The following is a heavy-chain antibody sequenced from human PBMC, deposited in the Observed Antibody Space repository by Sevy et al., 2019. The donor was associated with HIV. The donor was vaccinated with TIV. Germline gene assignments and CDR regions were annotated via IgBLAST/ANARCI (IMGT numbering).Heavy chain of an antibody. Sequence: ASLKVSCKASGGTFSSYAISWVRQAPGQGLEWMGGIIPIFGTANYAQKFQGRVTITADESTSTAYMELSSLRSEDTAVYYCARDKANYDFWSGYYPLGEYYYYGMDVWGQGTTVTVSS. CDR1: GGTFSSYA. CDR3: ARDKANYDFWSGYYPLGEYYYYGMDV. D-gene: IGHD3-3*01. J-gene: IGHJ6*02. V-gene: IGHV1-69*13. CDR2: IIPIFGTA.